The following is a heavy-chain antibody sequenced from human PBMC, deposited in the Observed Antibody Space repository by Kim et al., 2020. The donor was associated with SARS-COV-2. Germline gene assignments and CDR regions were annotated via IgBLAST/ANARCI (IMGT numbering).Heavy chain of an antibody. Sequence: EKYYVESVKGRFTIARDDTKRSLYLQMNSLRAEDTAVYYCGRGLRWFDYWGQGTLVTVSS. D-gene: IGHD4-17*01. CDR3: GRGLRWFDY. J-gene: IGHJ5*01. V-gene: IGHV3-7*03. CDR2: EK.